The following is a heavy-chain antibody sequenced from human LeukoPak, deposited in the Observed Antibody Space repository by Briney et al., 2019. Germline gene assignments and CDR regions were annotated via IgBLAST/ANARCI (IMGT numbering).Heavy chain of an antibody. V-gene: IGHV1-2*02. J-gene: IGHJ6*02. CDR3: AHDFWSGVVQASLTVPGMDV. D-gene: IGHD3-3*01. CDR2: VFANSGGT. Sequence: GASVKVSCKASGYTFTGYYMHWVRQAPGQGLEWMGWVFANSGGTNYAQKFQGRVTMTRDTSISTAYMELSRLRSDDTAVYYCAHDFWSGVVQASLTVPGMDVWGQGTTVTVSS. CDR1: GYTFTGYY.